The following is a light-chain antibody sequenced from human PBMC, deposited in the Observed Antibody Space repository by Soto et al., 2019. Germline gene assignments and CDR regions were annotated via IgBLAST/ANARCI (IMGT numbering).Light chain of an antibody. CDR1: SSDVGGYNY. J-gene: IGLJ3*02. CDR2: EVS. V-gene: IGLV2-14*01. CDR3: SSYTSSGTPA. Sequence: QSVLTQPASVSGSPGQSITISCTGSSSDVGGYNYLSWYQQHPGKAPKVMIYEVSNRPSGVSNRFSGSKSGNTASLTISGLQAEDEADYYCSSYTSSGTPAFGGGTKVTVL.